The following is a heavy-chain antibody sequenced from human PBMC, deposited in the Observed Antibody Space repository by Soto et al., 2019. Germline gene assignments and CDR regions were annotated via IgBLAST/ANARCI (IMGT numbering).Heavy chain of an antibody. J-gene: IGHJ3*02. Sequence: DVQLVESGGGLVQPGGSLRLSCAASGFTVSSSYMTWVRQAPGKGPEWVSVIYSGGNTHYADFVKGRFTISRDNSKNTLYLQMNSLRGEDTALYYCARVICGGGSCHTGAFDIWGQGTMVTVSS. CDR2: IYSGGNT. CDR3: ARVICGGGSCHTGAFDI. D-gene: IGHD2-15*01. CDR1: GFTVSSSY. V-gene: IGHV3-66*01.